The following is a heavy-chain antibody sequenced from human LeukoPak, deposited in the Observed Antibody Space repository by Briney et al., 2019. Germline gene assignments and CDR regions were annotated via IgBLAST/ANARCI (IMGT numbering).Heavy chain of an antibody. CDR1: GGTFSSYA. Sequence: ASVKVSCKASGGTFSSYAISWVRQAPGQGLEWMGGIIPIFGTANYAQKFQGRVTITTDESTSTAYMELSSLRSEDTAVYYCASWDNSNPSGYYYMDVWGKGTTVTVSS. CDR2: IIPIFGTA. D-gene: IGHD4-11*01. V-gene: IGHV1-69*05. J-gene: IGHJ6*03. CDR3: ASWDNSNPSGYYYMDV.